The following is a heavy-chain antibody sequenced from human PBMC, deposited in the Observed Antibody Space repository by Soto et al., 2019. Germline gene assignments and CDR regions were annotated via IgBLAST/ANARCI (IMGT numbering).Heavy chain of an antibody. D-gene: IGHD3-22*01. Sequence: VSCKASGGTFGSDAITWVRQAPGQGLEWVGRIIPIFGTTNYAQNLQGRVTISADKSTPTSYMELHSLTSDDTALYYCARDRTDSGYYTNWLDPWGQGTQVTVSS. CDR3: ARDRTDSGYYTNWLDP. CDR1: GGTFGSDA. V-gene: IGHV1-69*06. CDR2: IIPIFGTT. J-gene: IGHJ5*02.